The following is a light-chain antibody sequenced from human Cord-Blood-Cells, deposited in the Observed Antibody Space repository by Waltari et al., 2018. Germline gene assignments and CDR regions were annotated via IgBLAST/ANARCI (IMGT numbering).Light chain of an antibody. J-gene: IGKJ1*01. CDR1: QRVSSN. V-gene: IGKV3-15*01. Sequence: EIVMTQSPATLSVSTGERATLSCRASQRVSSNLAWYQQKPGQAPRLLIYGASTRATGIPARFSGSGSGTEFTLTISSLQSEEFAVYYCQQYNNWPRTFGQGTKVEIK. CDR2: GAS. CDR3: QQYNNWPRT.